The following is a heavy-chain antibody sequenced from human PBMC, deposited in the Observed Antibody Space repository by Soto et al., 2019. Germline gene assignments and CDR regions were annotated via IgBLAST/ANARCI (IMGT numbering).Heavy chain of an antibody. J-gene: IGHJ4*02. Sequence: EVQLVQSGGGLVQPGGSLRLSCAASGFTFRSSPMSWVRQVPGKGLEWISAIRNDGGSMYYVESVKGRFTISRDNSKNTSSLRMKNLRVENAAIYDCVRDQYTMSGFWSAFFSDWGQGVQVIVSA. CDR3: VRDQYTMSGFWSAFFSD. D-gene: IGHD3-3*01. V-gene: IGHV3-23*04. CDR1: GFTFRSSP. CDR2: IRNDGGSM.